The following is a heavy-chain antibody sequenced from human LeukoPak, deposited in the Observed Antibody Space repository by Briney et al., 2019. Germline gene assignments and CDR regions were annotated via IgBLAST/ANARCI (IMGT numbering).Heavy chain of an antibody. CDR2: ISESGGRT. CDR3: AFEIGRSQGAFDI. CDR1: GITLSNYG. D-gene: IGHD1-26*01. V-gene: IGHV3-23*01. Sequence: GGSLRLLCALSGITLSNYGMSWVRQARGEGLEWLAGISESGGRTNSADSVKGRFTISSDNSKNTVYLQMNSLRAEDTAIYYYAFEIGRSQGAFDIWGQGTMITVSS. J-gene: IGHJ3*02.